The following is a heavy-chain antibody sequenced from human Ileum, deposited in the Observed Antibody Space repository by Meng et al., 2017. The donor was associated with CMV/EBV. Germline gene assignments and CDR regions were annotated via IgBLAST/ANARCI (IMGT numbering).Heavy chain of an antibody. CDR3: ARYSGNYFLDC. D-gene: IGHD5-12*01. CDR1: GFTFRVYR. CDR2: IKEDGSER. V-gene: IGHV3-7*01. J-gene: IGHJ4*02. Sequence: GGSLTLSCAASGFTFRVYRMSWFRQSVGKGSQWVARIKEDGSERYYVDSVQSRFTISRDNAEKSLYLQMNSLRGDDTAIYYCARYSGNYFLDCWGQGTLVTVSS.